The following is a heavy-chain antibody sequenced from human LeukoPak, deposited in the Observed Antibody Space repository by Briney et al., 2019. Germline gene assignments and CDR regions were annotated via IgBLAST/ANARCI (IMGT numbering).Heavy chain of an antibody. J-gene: IGHJ3*02. CDR2: ISSSSSYI. V-gene: IGHV3-21*01. CDR1: GFTFSSYS. CDR3: ARPEYSSSSHAFDI. Sequence: PGGSLRLSCAASGFTFSSYSMNWVRQAPGKGLEWVSSISSSSSYIYYADSVKGRFTISRDNAKNSLYLRMNSLRAEDTAVYYCARPEYSSSSHAFDIWGQGTMVTVSS. D-gene: IGHD6-6*01.